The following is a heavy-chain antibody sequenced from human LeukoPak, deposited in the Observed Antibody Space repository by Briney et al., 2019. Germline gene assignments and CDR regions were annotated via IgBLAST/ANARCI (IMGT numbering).Heavy chain of an antibody. CDR2: ISGSGRNT. CDR1: GFTFSTYA. D-gene: IGHD3-10*01. Sequence: GGSLGLSCVVSGFTFSTYAMSWVRQAPGKGLEWVAFISGSGRNTYYADSVKGRFTISRDNFRNTLSLQMNSLRPDDTAIYYCAKDEGVVLSTSFDFGHWGQGTLVAVSS. CDR3: AKDEGVVLSTSFDFGH. V-gene: IGHV3-23*01. J-gene: IGHJ4*02.